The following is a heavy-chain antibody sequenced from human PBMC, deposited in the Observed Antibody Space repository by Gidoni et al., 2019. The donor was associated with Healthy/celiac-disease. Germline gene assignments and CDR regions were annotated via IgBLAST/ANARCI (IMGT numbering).Heavy chain of an antibody. D-gene: IGHD6-13*01. CDR1: GDGVSSNSAA. Sequence: QLQLQQAGPGLVKLSQTLSLTRAISGDGVSSNSAAWNWVRQSPARGLEWLGRTYYRSKCYNDYAVSVKSRITINPDTSKSQFSLKLNSVKPEDTAVYYCAREVRGSSWLVEFWGIDYWGQGTLVTVSS. CDR2: TYYRSKCYN. CDR3: AREVRGSSWLVEFWGIDY. J-gene: IGHJ4*02. V-gene: IGHV6-1*01.